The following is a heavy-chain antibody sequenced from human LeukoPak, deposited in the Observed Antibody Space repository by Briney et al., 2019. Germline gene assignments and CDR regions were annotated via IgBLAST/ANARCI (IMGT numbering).Heavy chain of an antibody. J-gene: IGHJ6*04. CDR1: GFAFTSSA. CDR2: IVVGSGNT. D-gene: IGHD4-11*01. CDR3: ASDGALEDYSNPYYYYGRDV. Sequence: SVKVSCKASGFAFTSSAMQWVRQASGQRLEWIGWIVVGSGNTNYAQKFQERVTITRDMSTSTAYMELSSLRSEDTAVYYCASDGALEDYSNPYYYYGRDVWRKGPTVTVSS. V-gene: IGHV1-58*02.